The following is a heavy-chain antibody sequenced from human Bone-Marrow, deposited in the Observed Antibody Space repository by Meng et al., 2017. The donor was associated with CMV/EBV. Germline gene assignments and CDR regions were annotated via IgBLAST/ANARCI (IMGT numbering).Heavy chain of an antibody. J-gene: IGHJ5*02. D-gene: IGHD2-2*02. CDR3: ARGECCRRIIYHHIEGASFDH. V-gene: IGHV1-2*02. CDR2: VNHHSGGT. Sequence: RTVGQELGGRGEGLRWVNHHSGGTNYEPTFKGRVTMTGDKSMSQAYLELGGVRSADTAVYYCARGECCRRIIYHHIEGASFDHWGRGTLVTVSS.